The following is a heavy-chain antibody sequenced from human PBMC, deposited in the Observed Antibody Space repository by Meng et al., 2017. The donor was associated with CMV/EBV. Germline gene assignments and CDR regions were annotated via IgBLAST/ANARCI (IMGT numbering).Heavy chain of an antibody. V-gene: IGHV1-2*02. CDR1: GYTFTGYY. J-gene: IGHJ6*02. CDR3: ARDRAGRITIFGVVQGGGMDV. D-gene: IGHD3-3*01. Sequence: ASVKVSCKASGYTFTGYYMHWVRQAPGQGLEWMGWINPNSGGTNYAQKFQGRVTMTRDTSISTAYMELSRLRSDDTAVYYCARDRAGRITIFGVVQGGGMDVWGQGTTVTVSS. CDR2: INPNSGGT.